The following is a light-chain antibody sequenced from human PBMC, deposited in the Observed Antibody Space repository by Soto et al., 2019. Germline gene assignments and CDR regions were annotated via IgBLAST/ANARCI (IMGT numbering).Light chain of an antibody. CDR2: GAS. J-gene: IGKJ1*01. CDR1: QSISGT. Sequence: EIVLAQSPTILSFSPRESAPLSCRASQSISGTLAWYQQKPGQAPRLLIYGASTRATGFPARFSGSGSGTDFTLTISSLQSEDFAVYYCQQYDNWPWTFGQGTKVDIK. CDR3: QQYDNWPWT. V-gene: IGKV3-15*01.